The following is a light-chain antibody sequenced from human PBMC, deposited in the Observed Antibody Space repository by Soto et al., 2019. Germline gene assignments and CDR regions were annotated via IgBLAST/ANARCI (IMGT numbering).Light chain of an antibody. Sequence: EIVLTQSPGTLSLSPGERATLSWRASQSVSSSYLAWYQQKPGQAPRLLIYGASSRATGIPDRFSGSGSGTDFTLTISRLEPEDFALYYCQQYGNSPYTFGQGTKLEIK. CDR3: QQYGNSPYT. V-gene: IGKV3-20*01. J-gene: IGKJ2*01. CDR2: GAS. CDR1: QSVSSSY.